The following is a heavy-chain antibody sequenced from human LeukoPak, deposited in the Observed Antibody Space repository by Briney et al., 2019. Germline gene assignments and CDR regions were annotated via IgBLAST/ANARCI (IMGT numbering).Heavy chain of an antibody. CDR1: GFTFSTYS. J-gene: IGHJ4*02. CDR3: ARDRAWNYFDY. D-gene: IGHD3-3*01. Sequence: GGSLRLSCAASGFTFSTYSMNWVRQAPGKGLEWVAIISNDGSRKYYAHSVEGRFTISRDNSKNTLYLQMDSLRAEDTAVYYCARDRAWNYFDYWGQGTLVTVSS. CDR2: ISNDGSRK. V-gene: IGHV3-30*03.